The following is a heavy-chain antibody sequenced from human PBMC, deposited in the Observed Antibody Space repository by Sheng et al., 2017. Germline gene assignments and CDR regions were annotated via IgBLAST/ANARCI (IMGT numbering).Heavy chain of an antibody. J-gene: IGHJ4*02. CDR3: ATLAAAAGNSHINH. Sequence: QLVESGGGVVQPGESLRLSCAASGFSFSNYGMHWVRQAPGKGLQWVAVISYDGSNSYSADSVKGRFTISRDNSKNTVHLQMDNLRGEDTAIYYCATLAAAAGNSHINHWGQGTLVTVSS. D-gene: IGHD6-13*01. CDR2: ISYDGSNS. CDR1: GFSFSNYG. V-gene: IGHV3-30*03.